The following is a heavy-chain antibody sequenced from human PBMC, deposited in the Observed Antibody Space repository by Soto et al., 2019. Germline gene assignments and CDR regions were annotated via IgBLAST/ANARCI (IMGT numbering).Heavy chain of an antibody. Sequence: QVQLQESGPGLVKPSETLSLTCIVSGGSVSSGNYYWNWIRQPPGKGLEWIGYIYSSGSTKYSPSLMSRVTISVDTFKNQFSLNLRSVTAADTAVYYCARSYDSSGYYYYAMDVWGQGTTVTVSS. V-gene: IGHV4-61*01. CDR2: IYSSGST. CDR1: GGSVSSGNYY. CDR3: ARSYDSSGYYYYAMDV. D-gene: IGHD3-22*01. J-gene: IGHJ6*02.